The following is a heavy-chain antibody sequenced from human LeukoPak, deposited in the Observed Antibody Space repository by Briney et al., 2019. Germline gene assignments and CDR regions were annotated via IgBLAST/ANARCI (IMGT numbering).Heavy chain of an antibody. CDR3: ARDSADGGYDFWSGYYSRWFDP. Sequence: SETLSLTCTVSAGSISSYYWSWIWQPPGKGLEWIGYIYYSGSTNYNPSLKSRVTISVDTSKNQFSLKLSSVTAADTAVYYCARDSADGGYDFWSGYYSRWFDPWGQGTLVTISS. V-gene: IGHV4-59*01. CDR2: IYYSGST. CDR1: AGSISSYY. D-gene: IGHD3-3*01. J-gene: IGHJ5*02.